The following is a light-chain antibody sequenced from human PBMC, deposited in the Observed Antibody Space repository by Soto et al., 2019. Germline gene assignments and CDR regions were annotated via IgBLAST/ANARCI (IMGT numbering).Light chain of an antibody. J-gene: IGKJ1*01. CDR3: QQYSIWRT. CDR1: QSISVTY. V-gene: IGKV3-15*01. Sequence: EIVLTQSPGTLSLSPGERATLSCRASQSISVTYLAWYQQKPGQAPRLLIYGASTRATGIPARFSGSGSGTEFTLTISGPQSEDFAVYYCQQYSIWRTFGQGTKVDIK. CDR2: GAS.